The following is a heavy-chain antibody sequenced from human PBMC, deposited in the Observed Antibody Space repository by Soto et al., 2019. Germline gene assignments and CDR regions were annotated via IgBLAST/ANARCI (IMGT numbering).Heavy chain of an antibody. D-gene: IGHD6-19*01. V-gene: IGHV3-30*01. CDR3: ARDPLGGWTDNYYYGMTG. CDR1: GFTFSSSA. J-gene: IGHJ6*02. Sequence: PGGSLRLSCAASGFTFSSSAMHWVRQAPGKGLEWVAVISYDGTFQDYADSVKGRFAISKDNSKNILYLQMDSLRPADTAVYYCARDPLGGWTDNYYYGMTGWGQGATVTVSS. CDR2: ISYDGTFQ.